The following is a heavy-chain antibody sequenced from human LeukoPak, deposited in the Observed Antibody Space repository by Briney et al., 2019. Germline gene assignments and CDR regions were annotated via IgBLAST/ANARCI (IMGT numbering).Heavy chain of an antibody. CDR2: FDPEDGET. V-gene: IGHV1-24*01. CDR3: ATLRWGDWFDP. D-gene: IGHD3-16*01. J-gene: IGHJ5*02. Sequence: GASVKVSCKVSGYTLTELSMHWVRQAPGKGLEWMGGFDPEDGETFYAQKFHGRVTMTEDTSTDTVYMELSSLRSEDTVVYYCATLRWGDWFDPWGQGTLVTVSS. CDR1: GYTLTELS.